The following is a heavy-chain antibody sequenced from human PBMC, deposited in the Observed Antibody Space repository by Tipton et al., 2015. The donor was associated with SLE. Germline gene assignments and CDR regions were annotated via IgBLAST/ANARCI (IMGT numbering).Heavy chain of an antibody. D-gene: IGHD1-7*01. CDR3: AKGGREITGTTDHYYYGMDV. Sequence: SLRLSCAASGFTFSSYSMNWVRQAPGKGLEWVSYISSSSSTIYYADSVKGRFTISRDNSKNTLYLQMNSLRAEDTAVYYCAKGGREITGTTDHYYYGMDVWGQGTTVTVSS. CDR1: GFTFSSYS. J-gene: IGHJ6*02. CDR2: ISSSSSTI. V-gene: IGHV3-48*01.